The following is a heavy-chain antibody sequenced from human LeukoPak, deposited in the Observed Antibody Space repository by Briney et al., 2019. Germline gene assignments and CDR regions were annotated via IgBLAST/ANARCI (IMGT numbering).Heavy chain of an antibody. D-gene: IGHD4-23*01. CDR3: ARGVVTPFNIWYYYGMDV. Sequence: GESLKISCKGSGYSFTSYWIGWVRQMPGKGLEWMGIIYPGDSDTRYSPSFQGQVTISADKSISTAYLQWSSLKASDTAMYYCARGVVTPFNIWYYYGMDVWGQGTTVTVSS. CDR1: GYSFTSYW. V-gene: IGHV5-51*01. J-gene: IGHJ6*02. CDR2: IYPGDSDT.